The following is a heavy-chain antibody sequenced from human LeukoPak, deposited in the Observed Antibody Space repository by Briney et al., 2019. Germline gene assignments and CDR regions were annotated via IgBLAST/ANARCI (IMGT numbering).Heavy chain of an antibody. Sequence: GGSLRFSCAASGFTFDDYGMSWVRQAPGKGLEWVSGINWNGGSTGYADSVKGRFTMSRDNAKNSLYLQMNSPKAEDTALYYCARYFGWELQGNFDYWGQGTLVTVSS. CDR3: ARYFGWELQGNFDY. CDR1: GFTFDDYG. CDR2: INWNGGST. D-gene: IGHD1-26*01. J-gene: IGHJ4*02. V-gene: IGHV3-20*04.